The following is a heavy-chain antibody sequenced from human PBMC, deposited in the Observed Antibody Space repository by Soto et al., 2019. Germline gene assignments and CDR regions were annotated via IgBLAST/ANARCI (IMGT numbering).Heavy chain of an antibody. CDR2: ISFDGTTE. Sequence: QLVASGGRGVQPGRSLRLSCEASEFIFSSYAMHWVRQAPGRGLEWVALISFDGTTEYYADSVKGRFIISRDNSRSMVYLQMDSLRPDDTAIYYCARPIPRWSYHYGMDVWGQGTTVTVSS. CDR3: ARPIPRWSYHYGMDV. J-gene: IGHJ6*02. V-gene: IGHV3-30*03. D-gene: IGHD2-15*01. CDR1: EFIFSSYA.